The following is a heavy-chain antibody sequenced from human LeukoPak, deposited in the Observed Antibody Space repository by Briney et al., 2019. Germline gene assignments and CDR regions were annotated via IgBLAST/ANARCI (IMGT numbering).Heavy chain of an antibody. CDR1: GFPVKTNY. V-gene: IGHV3-53*01. CDR3: ARGRGVNAFDI. J-gene: IGHJ3*02. D-gene: IGHD3-10*01. CDR2: IYSDGDT. Sequence: GGSLRLSCRVSGFPVKTNYMTWVRQAPGKGLEWVSVIYSDGDTFYGDSVKGRFTFSRGDSHNTLYLQMNSLRGEDTAMYYCARGRGVNAFDIWGQGTMVTVSS.